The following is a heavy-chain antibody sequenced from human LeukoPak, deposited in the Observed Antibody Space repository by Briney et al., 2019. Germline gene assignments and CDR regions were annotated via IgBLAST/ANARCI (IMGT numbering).Heavy chain of an antibody. Sequence: GGSLRLSCAASGFTFNAYWMHWVRHAPGKGLVWASRIKTDGSTTNYADSVKGRFTISRDNAKNTLYLQMNSLRAEDTAVYYCARAKYYYDSSGYSYPNWFDPWGQGTLVTVSS. CDR2: IKTDGSTT. CDR3: ARAKYYYDSSGYSYPNWFDP. D-gene: IGHD3-22*01. V-gene: IGHV3-74*01. CDR1: GFTFNAYW. J-gene: IGHJ5*02.